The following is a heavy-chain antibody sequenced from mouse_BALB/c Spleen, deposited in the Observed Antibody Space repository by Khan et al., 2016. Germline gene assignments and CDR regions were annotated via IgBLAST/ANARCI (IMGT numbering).Heavy chain of an antibody. CDR3: ARRGGYFAY. D-gene: IGHD2-2*01. CDR2: INPGSSTI. CDR1: GFDFSRYW. V-gene: IGHV4-1*02. Sequence: EVKLLESGGGLVQPGGCLKLSCAASGFDFSRYWMSWVRQAPGKGLEWIGEINPGSSTINYTPSLKDKFIISRDNAKNTLYLQKSKVRAEDTALYYCARRGGYFAYWGQGTLVTVSA. J-gene: IGHJ3*01.